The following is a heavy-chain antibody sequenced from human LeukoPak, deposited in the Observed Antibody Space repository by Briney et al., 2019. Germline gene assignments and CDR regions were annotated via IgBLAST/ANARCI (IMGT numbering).Heavy chain of an antibody. Sequence: PSETLSLTCTVSGGSINSGSFFWTWIRQPAGQPAGKGLEWIGRIYTTGRTTYNPSLESRVTISADMSKNQFSLQLTSVTAADTAVYYCARAYYWVDSWGQGALVSVSS. V-gene: IGHV4-61*02. CDR3: ARAYYWVDS. CDR1: GGSINSGSFF. D-gene: IGHD2-21*01. CDR2: IYTTGRT. J-gene: IGHJ5*01.